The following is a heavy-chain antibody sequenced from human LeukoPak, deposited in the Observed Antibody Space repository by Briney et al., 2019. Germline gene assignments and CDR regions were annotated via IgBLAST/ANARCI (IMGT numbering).Heavy chain of an antibody. Sequence: GGSPRLSCAASGFTFSSYGMSWVRQAPGKGLEWVSSISDDGRSTYYADSVKGRFTISKDNSKNTMYLQMNNLRVEDTAIYYCAKRVPYTSSSVYFDYWGQGTLVTVSS. CDR3: AKRVPYTSSSVYFDY. J-gene: IGHJ4*02. D-gene: IGHD6-6*01. V-gene: IGHV3-23*01. CDR2: ISDDGRST. CDR1: GFTFSSYG.